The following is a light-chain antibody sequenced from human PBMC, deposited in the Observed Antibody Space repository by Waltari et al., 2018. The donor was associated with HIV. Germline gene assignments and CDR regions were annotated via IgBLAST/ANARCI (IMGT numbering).Light chain of an antibody. Sequence: QSVLTQPPSVSGAPGQRVTIPCTGSSSHTGAGYDVPWNQQLPGTAPRLLLYDNTMRPSGVPDRCSGSKSGTSAALDIAGLQDEDEAVYYCQSYDRSLSVWVFGGGTKVTVL. J-gene: IGLJ3*02. CDR3: QSYDRSLSVWV. V-gene: IGLV1-40*01. CDR1: SSHTGAGYD. CDR2: DNT.